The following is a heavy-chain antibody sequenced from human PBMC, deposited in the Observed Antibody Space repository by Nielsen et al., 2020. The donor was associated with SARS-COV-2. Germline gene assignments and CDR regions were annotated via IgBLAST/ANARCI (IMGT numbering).Heavy chain of an antibody. J-gene: IGHJ4*02. Sequence: GESLKISCAASGFTFSDYYMSWIRQAPGKGLEWVSYISSSSSYTNYADSVKGRFTISRDNAKNSLYLQMNSLRAEDTAVYYCARDCSGGSCQDYWGQGTLVTVSS. CDR2: ISSSSSYT. CDR3: ARDCSGGSCQDY. D-gene: IGHD2-15*01. V-gene: IGHV3-11*05. CDR1: GFTFSDYY.